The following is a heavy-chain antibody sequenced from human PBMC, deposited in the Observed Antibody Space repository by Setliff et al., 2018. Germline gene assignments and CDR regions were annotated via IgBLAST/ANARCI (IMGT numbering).Heavy chain of an antibody. Sequence: SETLSLTCTVSGGSISSYYWNWIRQPAGKGLEWIGRIYTSGSTNYNPSLKSRVTMSVDTSKNQFSLKLSSVTAADTAVYYCARSFSRREKFLLDYWGQGALVTVSS. CDR1: GGSISSYY. J-gene: IGHJ4*02. CDR3: ARSFSRREKFLLDY. CDR2: IYTSGST. V-gene: IGHV4-4*07.